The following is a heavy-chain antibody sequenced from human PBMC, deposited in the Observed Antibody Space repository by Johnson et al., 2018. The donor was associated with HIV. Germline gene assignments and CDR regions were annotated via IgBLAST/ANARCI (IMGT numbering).Heavy chain of an antibody. CDR3: AREMNAGNDAFDI. V-gene: IGHV3-15*01. Sequence: VQLVESGGGLVQPGRSLRLSCTASGFTFDDYAMHWVRQAPGKGPEWVGRIKSKTDGGTTDYAAPVKGRFTISRDDSKNTLYLQMNSLRAEDTAVYYCAREMNAGNDAFDIWGQGTMVTVSS. J-gene: IGHJ3*02. CDR2: IKSKTDGGTT. CDR1: GFTFDDYA.